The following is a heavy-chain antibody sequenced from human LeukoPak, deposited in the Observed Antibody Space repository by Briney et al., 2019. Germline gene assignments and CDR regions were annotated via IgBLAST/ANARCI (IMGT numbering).Heavy chain of an antibody. V-gene: IGHV3-23*01. Sequence: GGSLRLSCAASGFTFSSYAMSWVRQAPGKGLEWASAISGSGGSTYYADSVKGRFTISRDNSKNTLYLQMNSLRAEDTAVYYCAKDYYDSSGYSDYWGQGTLVTVSS. CDR1: GFTFSSYA. D-gene: IGHD3-22*01. J-gene: IGHJ4*02. CDR2: ISGSGGST. CDR3: AKDYYDSSGYSDY.